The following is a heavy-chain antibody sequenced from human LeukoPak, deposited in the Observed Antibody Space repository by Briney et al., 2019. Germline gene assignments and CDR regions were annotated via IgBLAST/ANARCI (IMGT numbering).Heavy chain of an antibody. Sequence: GGSLRLSCAASGFTFSSYWMHWVRQAPGKGLVWVSRINSDGSTTTYADSVKGRFTTSRDNARNTLYLQMNSLGAEDTAVYYCARVTWNYVPFDYWGQGTLVTVSS. CDR2: INSDGSTT. CDR3: ARVTWNYVPFDY. V-gene: IGHV3-74*01. CDR1: GFTFSSYW. J-gene: IGHJ4*02. D-gene: IGHD3-10*02.